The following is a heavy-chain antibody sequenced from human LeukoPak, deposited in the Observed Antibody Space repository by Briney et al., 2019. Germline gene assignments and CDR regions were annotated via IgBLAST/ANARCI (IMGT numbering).Heavy chain of an antibody. CDR2: ISADGHTK. CDR3: ARAGTYGGYKLFDS. Sequence: PGGSLRLSCVASRFVFTNYYMSWVRQTPGKGLDWIATISADGHTKYYADSAEGRFTISRDNAKDSFYLQMNSLRADDAAVYFCARAGTYGGYKLFDSWGHGTLVTVSS. J-gene: IGHJ5*01. CDR1: RFVFTNYY. D-gene: IGHD4/OR15-4a*01. V-gene: IGHV3-11*01.